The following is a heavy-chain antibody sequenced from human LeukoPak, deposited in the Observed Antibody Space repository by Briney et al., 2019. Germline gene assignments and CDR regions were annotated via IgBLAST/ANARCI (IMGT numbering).Heavy chain of an antibody. Sequence: PGGSLRLSCAASGFTFSNHAMHWVRQAPGKGLEWVAVTSYDGNNKYYADSVKGRFTISRDNSKNTLYLQMNSLRAEDTAVYYCARVSPKDEDNIGQQLVHWGQGTLVTVSS. CDR3: ARVSPKDEDNIGQQLVH. CDR2: TSYDGNNK. D-gene: IGHD6-13*01. J-gene: IGHJ4*02. V-gene: IGHV3-30-3*01. CDR1: GFTFSNHA.